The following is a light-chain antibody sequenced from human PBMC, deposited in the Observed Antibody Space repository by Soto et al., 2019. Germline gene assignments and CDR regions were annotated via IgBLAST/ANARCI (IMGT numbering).Light chain of an antibody. CDR1: QSVSSN. CDR2: GAS. V-gene: IGKV3-15*01. CDR3: QQYNNWPPT. Sequence: EIVMTQSPATLSVSPGERATLSCRASQSVSSNLAWYQQKPGQAPMLLIYGASTRATGIPARFSGSGSGTEFTLTISSLQSEDFAVYSCQQYNNWPPTFGQGTKVEIK. J-gene: IGKJ1*01.